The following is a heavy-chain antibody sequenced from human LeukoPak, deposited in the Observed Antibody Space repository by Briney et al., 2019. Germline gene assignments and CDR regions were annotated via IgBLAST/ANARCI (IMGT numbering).Heavy chain of an antibody. CDR1: GFTFSSYW. CDR3: AREDRVVGATRHYYYYYHMDV. J-gene: IGHJ6*03. V-gene: IGHV3-74*01. CDR2: INTDGSST. D-gene: IGHD1-26*01. Sequence: PGGSLRLSCAASGFTFSSYWMHWVRQAPGKGLVWVSRINTDGSSTSYADSVKGRFTISRDNAKNTLYLQMNSLRAEDTAVYYCAREDRVVGATRHYYYYYHMDVWGKGTTVTVSS.